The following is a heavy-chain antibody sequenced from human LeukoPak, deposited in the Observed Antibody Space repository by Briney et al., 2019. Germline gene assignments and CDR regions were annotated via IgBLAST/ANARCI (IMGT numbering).Heavy chain of an antibody. CDR2: IYTSGST. Sequence: SETLSLTCTVSGGSISSYYWSWIRQPAGKGLEWIGRIYTSGSTNCNPSLKSRVTMSVDTSKNQFSLELSSVTAADTAVYYCARSPGRYGDFDYWGQGTLVTVSS. D-gene: IGHD4-17*01. CDR3: ARSPGRYGDFDY. J-gene: IGHJ4*02. CDR1: GGSISSYY. V-gene: IGHV4-4*07.